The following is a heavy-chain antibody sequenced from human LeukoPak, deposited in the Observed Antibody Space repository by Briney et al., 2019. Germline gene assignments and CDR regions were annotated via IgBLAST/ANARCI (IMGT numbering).Heavy chain of an antibody. V-gene: IGHV3-15*01. CDR1: TFTFSNTW. Sequence: GGSLRLSCAASTFTFSNTWMSWVRQAPGKGLEWVGRIKSKSDGGTTDYAAPVKGRFTISRDDSKNTLYLQMNSLKTADTAVYYCTTAPRGYCSGGSCSYAFDIWGQGTMVTVSS. CDR3: TTAPRGYCSGGSCSYAFDI. J-gene: IGHJ3*02. CDR2: IKSKSDGGTT. D-gene: IGHD2-15*01.